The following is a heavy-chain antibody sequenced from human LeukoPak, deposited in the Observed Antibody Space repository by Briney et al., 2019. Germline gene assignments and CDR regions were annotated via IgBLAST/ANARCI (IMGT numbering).Heavy chain of an antibody. D-gene: IGHD6-13*01. J-gene: IGHJ4*02. Sequence: PSETLSLTCTVSGGSISSGGYYWSWIRQPPGKGLEWIGYIYHSGSTYYNPSLKSRVTISVDRSKNQFSLKLSSVTAAGTAVYYCARERWYSSSWLLDYWGQGTLVTVSS. CDR3: ARERWYSSSWLLDY. CDR1: GGSISSGGYY. V-gene: IGHV4-30-2*01. CDR2: IYHSGST.